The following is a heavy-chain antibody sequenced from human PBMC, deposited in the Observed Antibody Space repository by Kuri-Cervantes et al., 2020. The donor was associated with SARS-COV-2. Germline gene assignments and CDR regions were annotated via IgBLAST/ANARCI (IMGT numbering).Heavy chain of an antibody. V-gene: IGHV3-30*01. J-gene: IGHJ4*02. D-gene: IGHD6-13*01. CDR3: ARGFIAAAAPYFDY. CDR1: GFTFSSYA. CDR2: ISYDGSNK. Sequence: LSLTCAASGFTFSSYAMHWVRQAPGKGLEWVAVISYDGSNKYYADSVKGRFTISRDNSKNTLYLQMNSLRAEDTAVYYCARGFIAAAAPYFDYWGQGTLVTVSS.